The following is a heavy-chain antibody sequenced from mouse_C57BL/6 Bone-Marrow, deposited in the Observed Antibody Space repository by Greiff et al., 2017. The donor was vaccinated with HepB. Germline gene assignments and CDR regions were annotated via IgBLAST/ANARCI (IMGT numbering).Heavy chain of an antibody. CDR1: GFTFSDYY. Sequence: DVKLVESGGGLVQPGGSLKLSCAASGFTFSDYYMYWVRQTPEKRLEWVAYISNGGGSTYYPDTVKGRFTISRDNAKNTLYLQMSRLKSEDTAMYYCARHNGRLYDAYWYFDVWGTGTTVTVSS. CDR3: ARHNGRLYDAYWYFDV. D-gene: IGHD2-3*01. J-gene: IGHJ1*03. V-gene: IGHV5-12*01. CDR2: ISNGGGST.